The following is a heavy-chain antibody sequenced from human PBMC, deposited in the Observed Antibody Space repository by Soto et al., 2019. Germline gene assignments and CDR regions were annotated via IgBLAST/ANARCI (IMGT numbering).Heavy chain of an antibody. CDR2: ISSSGGTI. CDR3: AGYWYASTGYYPAFDY. J-gene: IGHJ4*02. V-gene: IGHV3-48*03. D-gene: IGHD3-9*01. Sequence: GGSLRLSCTASGFTFSSYEMTWVRQAPGKGLEWVSYISSSGGTIHYADSVKGRFTVSRDNAKNSLYLQMNSLRAEDTAVYYCAGYWYASTGYYPAFDYWGQGALVTVSS. CDR1: GFTFSSYE.